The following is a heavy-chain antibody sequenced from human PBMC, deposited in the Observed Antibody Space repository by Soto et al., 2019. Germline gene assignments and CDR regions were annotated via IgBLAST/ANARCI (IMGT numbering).Heavy chain of an antibody. D-gene: IGHD3-9*01. Sequence: SVKVSCKASGGTFSSYAISWVRQAPGQGLEWMGGIIPIFGTANYAQKFQGRVTITADESTSTAYMELSSLRSEDTAVYYCARSLDYDILTGYYPPSYYYGMDVSGPGTTLTVYS. V-gene: IGHV1-69*13. CDR1: GGTFSSYA. CDR3: ARSLDYDILTGYYPPSYYYGMDV. CDR2: IIPIFGTA. J-gene: IGHJ6*02.